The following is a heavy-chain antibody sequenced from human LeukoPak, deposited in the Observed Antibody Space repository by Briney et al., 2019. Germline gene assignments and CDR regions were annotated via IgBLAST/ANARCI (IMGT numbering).Heavy chain of an antibody. Sequence: ASVKVSCKTSGYSENFYGITWVRQVAGQGLEWMGWISAQHGQAEYAPNSQDRVTMTTDTYTNTAYMELRSLRSDDTAVYYCAGSLGYCTSNVCYLKYWGQGTLVTVSS. CDR3: AGSLGYCTSNVCYLKY. CDR1: GYSENFYG. CDR2: ISAQHGQA. D-gene: IGHD2-8*01. V-gene: IGHV1-18*01. J-gene: IGHJ4*02.